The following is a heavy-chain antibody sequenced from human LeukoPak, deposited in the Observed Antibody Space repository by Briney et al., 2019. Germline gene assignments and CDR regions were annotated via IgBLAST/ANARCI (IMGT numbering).Heavy chain of an antibody. CDR1: GFTFSTYA. Sequence: GGPLRLSFAASGFTFSTYAMSWVRQAPGKGVEGVSAISGSGGSTYYADSVKGRFTISRDNSKNTLYLQMNSLRADDTAVYYCAKGAGHRAFDIWGQGTMVTVSS. CDR3: AKGAGHRAFDI. V-gene: IGHV3-23*01. CDR2: ISGSGGST. J-gene: IGHJ3*02. D-gene: IGHD6-19*01.